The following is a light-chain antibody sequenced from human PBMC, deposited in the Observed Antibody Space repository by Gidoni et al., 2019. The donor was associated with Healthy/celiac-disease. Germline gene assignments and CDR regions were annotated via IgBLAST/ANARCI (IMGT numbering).Light chain of an antibody. V-gene: IGLV2-14*01. CDR2: DVS. J-gene: IGLJ2*01. CDR3: SSYTSSSTVV. CDR1: SSDVAGYTY. Sequence: QSALHQPASVSGSPGKSITISCTGTSSDVAGYTYVSCYQQHPGKAPKLMIYDVSNRPSGVSNRFSGSKSGNTASLTISGLQAEDEADYYCSSYTSSSTVVFGGGTKLTVL.